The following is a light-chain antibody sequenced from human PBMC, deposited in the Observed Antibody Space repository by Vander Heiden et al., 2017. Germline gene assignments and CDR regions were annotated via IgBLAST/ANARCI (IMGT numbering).Light chain of an antibody. Sequence: EIVLTQSPATLSLSPGERATLSCRASQSVSSYLAWYQQKPGQAPRLLIYDASNRATGIRASFSGSGSGTDFTLTISSLEPEDFAVYYCQQRSNWSYTFGQGTKLEIK. V-gene: IGKV3-11*01. CDR1: QSVSSY. CDR2: DAS. J-gene: IGKJ2*01. CDR3: QQRSNWSYT.